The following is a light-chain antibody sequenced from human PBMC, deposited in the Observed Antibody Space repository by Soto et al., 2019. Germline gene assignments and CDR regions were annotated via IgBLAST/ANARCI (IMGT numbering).Light chain of an antibody. CDR3: QKYSSAPLT. J-gene: IGKJ3*01. Sequence: DIQMTQSPSSLSASVGDGVTIPCRASQGIGTYLAWYQQKPGKIPKLLLYAASTLQSGVTSRFRGSGSGTDFTLTISSLQPEDVATYYCQKYSSAPLTFGPGTKVDI. CDR2: AAS. V-gene: IGKV1-27*01. CDR1: QGIGTY.